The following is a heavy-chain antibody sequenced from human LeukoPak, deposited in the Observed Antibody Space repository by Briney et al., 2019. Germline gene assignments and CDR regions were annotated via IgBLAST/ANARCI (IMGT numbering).Heavy chain of an antibody. D-gene: IGHD3-3*01. Sequence: QSGGSLRLSCAASGFTVSSNYMSWVRQAPGKGLEWVSVIYSGGSTYYADSVKGRFTISRDNSKNTLYLQMNSLRAEDTAVYYCARDITIFNYYYYYGMDVWGQGTTVTVSS. CDR3: ARDITIFNYYYYYGMDV. V-gene: IGHV3-53*05. J-gene: IGHJ6*02. CDR2: IYSGGST. CDR1: GFTVSSNY.